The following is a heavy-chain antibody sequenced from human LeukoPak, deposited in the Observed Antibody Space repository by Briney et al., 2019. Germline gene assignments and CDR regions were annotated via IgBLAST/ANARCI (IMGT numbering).Heavy chain of an antibody. D-gene: IGHD3-3*01. J-gene: IGHJ4*02. V-gene: IGHV3-48*04. CDR2: ISSSSSTI. CDR1: GFTFSSYG. Sequence: PGGTLRLSCAASGFTFSSYGMSWVRQAPGKGLEWVSYISSSSSTIYYADSVKGRFTISRDNAKNSLYLQMNSLRAEDTAVYYCARGPSSGYPLWGQGTLVTVSS. CDR3: ARGPSSGYPL.